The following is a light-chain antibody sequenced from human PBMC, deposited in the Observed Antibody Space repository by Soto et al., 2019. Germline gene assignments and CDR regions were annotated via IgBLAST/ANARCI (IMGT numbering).Light chain of an antibody. CDR3: QHYVTSPLT. CDR1: QTISGY. V-gene: IGKV1-39*01. J-gene: IGKJ4*01. Sequence: DIQMTQSPSSLSASVGDRVTITCRASQTISGYLNWYQQKPGKAPELLIYAASYLGNGVQSRFSGSGSGTDFTLTISRLEPEDFAVYYCQHYVTSPLTFGGGTKVDIK. CDR2: AAS.